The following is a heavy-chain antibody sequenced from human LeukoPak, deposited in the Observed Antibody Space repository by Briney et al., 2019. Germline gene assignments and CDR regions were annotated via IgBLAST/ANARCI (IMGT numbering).Heavy chain of an antibody. CDR2: IKEDGSEK. CDR1: GFTFSRYW. CDR3: ARDLFYGDYPDAFDI. Sequence: GGSLRLSCAASGFTFSRYWMSWVRQAPGKGLEGVANIKEDGSEKYYVDSVKGRFTISRDNAKNSLYLQMSSLRAEDTAVYYCARDLFYGDYPDAFDIWGQGTMVTVSS. D-gene: IGHD4-17*01. V-gene: IGHV3-7*01. J-gene: IGHJ3*02.